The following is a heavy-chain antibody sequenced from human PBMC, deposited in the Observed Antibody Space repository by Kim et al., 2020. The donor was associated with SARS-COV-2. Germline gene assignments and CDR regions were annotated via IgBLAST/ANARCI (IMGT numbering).Heavy chain of an antibody. CDR2: VSGGGEST. CDR1: GFSFSNYA. J-gene: IGHJ4*01. Sequence: GGSLRLSCAASGFSFSNYAMSWVRQAPGKGLEWVSAVSGGGESTYYADSVKGRFTVSRDNSKDTLSLLMNSLRAEDTAVYYCAKDGFGGSYLDYFDYWG. V-gene: IGHV3-23*01. D-gene: IGHD1-26*01. CDR3: AKDGFGGSYLDYFDY.